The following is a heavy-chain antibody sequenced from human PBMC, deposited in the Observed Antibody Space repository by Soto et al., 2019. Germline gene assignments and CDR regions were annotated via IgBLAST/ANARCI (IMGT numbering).Heavy chain of an antibody. D-gene: IGHD4-17*01. CDR2: IYYSGST. V-gene: IGHV4-39*01. CDR1: GGSISSSSYY. Sequence: SETLSLTCTVSGGSISSSSYYWGWIRQPPGKGLEWIGSIYYSGSTYYNPSLKSRVTISLETSKNQFSLKLSSVIAADTAVYYCARRAPSGDYPYYYYYMDVWGKGTTVTVSS. CDR3: ARRAPSGDYPYYYYYMDV. J-gene: IGHJ6*03.